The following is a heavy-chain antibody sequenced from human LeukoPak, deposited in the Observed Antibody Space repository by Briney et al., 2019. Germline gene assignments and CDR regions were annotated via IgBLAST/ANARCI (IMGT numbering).Heavy chain of an antibody. Sequence: GGSLRLSCAASGFTYSTYWMHWVRQAPGKGLVWVAGIKSDWSTNYADSVKGRFTISRDNAKNTLSLQMNSLRPEDTGVYYCARAPSEIGGYYPEYFRHWGQGTLVTVSS. CDR1: GFTYSTYW. D-gene: IGHD3-22*01. CDR3: ARAPSEIGGYYPEYFRH. V-gene: IGHV3-74*01. J-gene: IGHJ1*01. CDR2: IKSDWST.